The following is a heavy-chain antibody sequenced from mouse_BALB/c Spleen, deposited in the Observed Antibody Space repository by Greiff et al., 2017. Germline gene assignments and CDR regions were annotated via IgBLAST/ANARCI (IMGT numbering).Heavy chain of an antibody. CDR3: ATITTVVAPMDY. V-gene: IGHV14-3*02. CDR2: IDPANGNT. CDR1: GFNIKDTY. J-gene: IGHJ4*01. Sequence: EVQLQQSGAELVKPGASVKLSCTASGFNIKDTYMHWVKQRPEQGLEWIGRIDPANGNTKYDPKFQGKATITADTSSNTAYLQLSSLTSEDTAVYYCATITTVVAPMDYWGQGTSVTVSS. D-gene: IGHD1-1*01.